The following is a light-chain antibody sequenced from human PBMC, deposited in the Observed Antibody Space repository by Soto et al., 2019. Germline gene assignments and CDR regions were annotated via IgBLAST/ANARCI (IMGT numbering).Light chain of an antibody. V-gene: IGLV2-11*01. CDR2: DVT. CDR3: CSYAGSYTWV. Sequence: QSVLTQPRSVSGSPGQSVTISCTGTSSDVGGYNYVSWYQQHPGKAPKLMIYDVTKRPSGVPDRFSGSKSGNTASLTISGLQAEDEADYHCCSYAGSYTWVFGGGTKLTVL. J-gene: IGLJ3*02. CDR1: SSDVGGYNY.